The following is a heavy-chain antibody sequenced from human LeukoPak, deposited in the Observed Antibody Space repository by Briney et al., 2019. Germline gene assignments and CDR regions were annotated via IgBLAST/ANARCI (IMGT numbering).Heavy chain of an antibody. D-gene: IGHD3-22*01. Sequence: KPSETLSLTCTVSGGSISSYYWSWIRQPPGNGLEWNGYIDYSGSTNYNPSLKSRITISVDTSKNQFSLKLSSVTAADTAVYYCARARTLITIIVVADYDAFDIWGQGTMVTVSS. CDR2: IDYSGST. V-gene: IGHV4-59*01. CDR1: GGSISSYY. CDR3: ARARTLITIIVVADYDAFDI. J-gene: IGHJ3*02.